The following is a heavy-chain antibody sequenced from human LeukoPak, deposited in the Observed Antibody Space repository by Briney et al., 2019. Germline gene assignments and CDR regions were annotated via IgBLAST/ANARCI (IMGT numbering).Heavy chain of an antibody. V-gene: IGHV4-59*01. CDR1: GGSISSYY. Sequence: SQTLSLTCTVSGGSISSYYWSWIRQPPGKGLEWIGYIYYSGSTNYNPSLKSRVTISVDTSKNQFSLKLSSVTAADTAVYYCAREYSSGFDYWGQGTLVTVSS. CDR3: AREYSSGFDY. J-gene: IGHJ4*02. CDR2: IYYSGST. D-gene: IGHD6-25*01.